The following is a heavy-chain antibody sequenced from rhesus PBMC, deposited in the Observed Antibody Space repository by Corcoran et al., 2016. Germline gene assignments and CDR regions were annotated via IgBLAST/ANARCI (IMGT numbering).Heavy chain of an antibody. Sequence: QVQLQESGPGLVKPSETLSLTCAVSGYSISSGYGWSWIRPHPGKGLEWIGYIGASSRSTNYNPSLKSRVTMSKDTSKNQFALKLSSVTAADTAVYYCAREWGFDYWGQGVLVTVSS. D-gene: IGHD7-45*01. J-gene: IGHJ4*01. CDR2: IGASSRST. CDR1: GYSISSGYG. CDR3: AREWGFDY. V-gene: IGHV4-127*01.